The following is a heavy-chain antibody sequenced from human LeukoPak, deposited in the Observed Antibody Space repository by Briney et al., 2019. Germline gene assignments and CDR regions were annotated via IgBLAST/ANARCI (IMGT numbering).Heavy chain of an antibody. D-gene: IGHD3-22*01. V-gene: IGHV3-64*01. CDR2: ISSNGGST. CDR3: AKHSHDGSAPYYEVQLDY. CDR1: GFTFSSYA. J-gene: IGHJ4*02. Sequence: GGSLRLSCAASGFTFSSYAMHWVRQAPGKGLEYVSAISSNGGSTYYANSVKGRFTISRDNSKNTLYLQMGSLRAEDTAIYYCAKHSHDGSAPYYEVQLDYWGQGTLVTVSS.